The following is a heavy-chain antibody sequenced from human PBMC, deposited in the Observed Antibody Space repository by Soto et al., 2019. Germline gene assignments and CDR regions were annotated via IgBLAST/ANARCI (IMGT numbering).Heavy chain of an antibody. CDR3: VRELYPSATMPGLDR. CDR1: GFTFINYA. V-gene: IGHV3-23*01. D-gene: IGHD1-1*01. CDR2: ISDTGGDS. J-gene: IGHJ5*02. Sequence: GGSLRLSCEASGFTFINYAMSWVRQAPGKGLEWVASISDTGGDSYYADSMDGRFTISRDNSKNTLYLQINSLRAEDTAVYYCVRELYPSATMPGLDRWGQGTLVTVSS.